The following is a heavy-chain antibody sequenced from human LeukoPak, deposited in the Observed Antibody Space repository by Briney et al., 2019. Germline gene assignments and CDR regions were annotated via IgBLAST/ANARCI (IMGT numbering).Heavy chain of an antibody. D-gene: IGHD3-9*01. CDR3: ARGYYDILTGYHNWFDP. CDR1: GGSITSGSYY. Sequence: SETLSLTCSVSGGSITSGSYYWSWIRQPAGKGLEWIGRVYTSGSTNYNPSLKSRVTMSVDTSKNQFSLKLSSVTAADTAVYYCARGYYDILTGYHNWFDPWGQGTLVTVSS. V-gene: IGHV4-61*02. J-gene: IGHJ5*02. CDR2: VYTSGST.